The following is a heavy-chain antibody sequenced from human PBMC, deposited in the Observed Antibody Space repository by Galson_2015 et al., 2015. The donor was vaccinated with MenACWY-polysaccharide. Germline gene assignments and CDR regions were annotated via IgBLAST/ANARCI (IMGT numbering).Heavy chain of an antibody. Sequence: LRLSCAASGFTFSSYVMRWVRQAPGKGLEWVSHISESGGDTKYADSVKGRFTISRDNSKDTLYLQMNGLRADDTALYYCAKGPLYERGSLHHRTFDSWGRGTLVTVSS. D-gene: IGHD1-14*01. CDR3: AKGPLYERGSLHHRTFDS. V-gene: IGHV3-23*01. CDR1: GFTFSSYV. CDR2: ISESGGDT. J-gene: IGHJ4*02.